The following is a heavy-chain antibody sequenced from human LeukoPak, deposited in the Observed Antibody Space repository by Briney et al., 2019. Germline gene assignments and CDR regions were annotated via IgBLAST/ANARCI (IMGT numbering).Heavy chain of an antibody. CDR2: INHSGST. J-gene: IGHJ5*02. Sequence: SESLSLTCAVYGGSFSGYYWSWIRQPPGKGLEWIGEINHSGSTNYNPSLKSRVTISVDTSKNQFSLKLSSVTAADTAVYYCASRDGWSGSYHGFDPWGQGTLVTVSS. CDR3: ASRDGWSGSYHGFDP. V-gene: IGHV4-34*01. CDR1: GGSFSGYY. D-gene: IGHD1-26*01.